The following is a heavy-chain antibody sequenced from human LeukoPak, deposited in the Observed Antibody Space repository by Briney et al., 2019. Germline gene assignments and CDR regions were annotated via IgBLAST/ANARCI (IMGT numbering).Heavy chain of an antibody. CDR2: IYHSGST. CDR3: AREGSSGYYPNWFDP. D-gene: IGHD3-22*01. V-gene: IGHV4-38-2*02. CDR1: GYSISSGYC. J-gene: IGHJ5*02. Sequence: SENLSLTCTVSGYSISSGYCWGWIRQPPGKGLEWIGSIYHSGSTYYNPSLKSRVTISVDTSKNQFSLKLTSVTAADTAVYYCAREGSSGYYPNWFDPWGQGTLVTVSS.